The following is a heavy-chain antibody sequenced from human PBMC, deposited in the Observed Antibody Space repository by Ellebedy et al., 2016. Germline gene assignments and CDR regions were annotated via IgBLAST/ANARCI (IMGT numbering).Heavy chain of an antibody. D-gene: IGHD5-18*01. Sequence: LRLSCTVSGGSISSGGYYWSWIRQHPGKGLEWIGYIYYSGSTYYNPSLKSRVTISVDTSKNQFSLKLSSVTAADTAVYYCARSLRDSYGRFDPWGQGTLVTVSS. V-gene: IGHV4-31*03. CDR2: IYYSGST. J-gene: IGHJ5*02. CDR3: ARSLRDSYGRFDP. CDR1: GGSISSGGYY.